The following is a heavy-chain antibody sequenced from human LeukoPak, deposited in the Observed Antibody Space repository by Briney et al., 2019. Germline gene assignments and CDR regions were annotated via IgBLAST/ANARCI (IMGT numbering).Heavy chain of an antibody. J-gene: IGHJ4*02. Sequence: ASVKVSCKASGYTFTGYYMHWVRQAPGQGLEWMGWINPNSGDINYAQKFQGRVTMTRDTSISTAYMDLSRLRSDDTAVFYCATSGVAPTLSIDFWGQGTLVTVSS. V-gene: IGHV1-2*02. CDR1: GYTFTGYY. D-gene: IGHD3-10*01. CDR3: ATSGVAPTLSIDF. CDR2: INPNSGDI.